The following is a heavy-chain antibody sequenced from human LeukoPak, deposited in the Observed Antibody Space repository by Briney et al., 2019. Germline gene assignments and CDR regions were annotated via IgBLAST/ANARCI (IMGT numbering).Heavy chain of an antibody. J-gene: IGHJ6*03. D-gene: IGHD3-3*01. Sequence: GASVKVSCKTSGYTFTSYGISWVRQAPGQGLEWMGGIIPIFCTANYAQKFQGRVTITADESTSTAYMELSSLRSEDTAVYYCARARGLVRFLEWLPAPDYYYMDVWGKGTTVTVSS. CDR3: ARARGLVRFLEWLPAPDYYYMDV. CDR2: IIPIFCTA. CDR1: GYTFTSYG. V-gene: IGHV1-69*13.